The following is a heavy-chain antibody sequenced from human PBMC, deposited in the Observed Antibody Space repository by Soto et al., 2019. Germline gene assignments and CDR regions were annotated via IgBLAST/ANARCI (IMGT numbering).Heavy chain of an antibody. D-gene: IGHD5-18*01. CDR2: ISDSGNST. CDR3: ARDGTRIQLWFSGGGLDY. CDR1: GFTFSSYA. Sequence: LRLSCAASGFTFSSYAMSWVRQAPGKGLEWVSTISDSGNSTYSADSVKGRFTISRDNSKNTLYLQMNGLRAEDTAVYYCARDGTRIQLWFSGGGLDYWGQGTLVTVSS. V-gene: IGHV3-23*01. J-gene: IGHJ4*02.